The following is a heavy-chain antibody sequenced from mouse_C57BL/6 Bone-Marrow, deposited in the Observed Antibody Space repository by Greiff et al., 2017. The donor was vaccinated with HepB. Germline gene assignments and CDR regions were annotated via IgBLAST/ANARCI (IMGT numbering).Heavy chain of an antibody. CDR2: IYPGSGST. J-gene: IGHJ4*01. CDR3: ARRAPPRQLRLRKAMDY. V-gene: IGHV1-55*01. D-gene: IGHD3-2*02. CDR1: GYTFTSYW. Sequence: QVQLHQPGAELVKPGASVKMSCKASGYTFTSYWITWVKQRPGQGLEWIGDIYPGSGSTNYNEKFKSKATLTVDTSSSTAYMQRSSLTSEDSAVYYCARRAPPRQLRLRKAMDYWGQGTSVTVSS.